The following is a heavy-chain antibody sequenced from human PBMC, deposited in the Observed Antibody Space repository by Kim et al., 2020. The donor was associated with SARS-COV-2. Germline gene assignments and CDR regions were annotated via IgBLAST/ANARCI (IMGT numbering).Heavy chain of an antibody. CDR2: IYYSGST. J-gene: IGHJ4*02. D-gene: IGHD1-7*01. V-gene: IGHV4-30-4*01. CDR1: GGSISSGDYY. Sequence: SETLSLTCTVSGGSISSGDYYWSRIRQPPGKGLEWIGYIYYSGSTYYNPSLKSRVTISVDTSKNQFSLKLSSVTAADTAVYYCARGHQFYYNWNYRSGAYYFDYWGQGTLVTVSS. CDR3: ARGHQFYYNWNYRSGAYYFDY.